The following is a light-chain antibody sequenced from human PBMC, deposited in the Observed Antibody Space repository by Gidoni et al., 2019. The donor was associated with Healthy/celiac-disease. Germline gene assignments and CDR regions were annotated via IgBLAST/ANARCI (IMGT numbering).Light chain of an antibody. J-gene: IGKJ1*01. Sequence: DIVLTQSPAPLSLSPAERATLSCRASPSASSYLAWYQQKPGQAPRLLIYEASNRATGIPARFSGSGSGTDFTLTISSLEPEDFAVYYCQQRSNWPWTFXQXTKVEIK. CDR1: PSASSY. CDR3: QQRSNWPWT. CDR2: EAS. V-gene: IGKV3-11*01.